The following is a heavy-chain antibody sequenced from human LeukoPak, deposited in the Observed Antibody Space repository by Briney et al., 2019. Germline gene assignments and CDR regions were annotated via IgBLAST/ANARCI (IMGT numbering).Heavy chain of an antibody. Sequence: PGGSLRLSCAVSGFAFSSYAMSWVRQAPGKGLEWVAVISYDGSNKYYADSVKGRFTISRDNSKNTLYLQMNSLRAEDTAVYYCAKDPQRESSGWCPSHWGQGTLVTVSS. CDR3: AKDPQRESSGWCPSH. J-gene: IGHJ4*02. V-gene: IGHV3-30*18. D-gene: IGHD6-19*01. CDR2: ISYDGSNK. CDR1: GFAFSSYA.